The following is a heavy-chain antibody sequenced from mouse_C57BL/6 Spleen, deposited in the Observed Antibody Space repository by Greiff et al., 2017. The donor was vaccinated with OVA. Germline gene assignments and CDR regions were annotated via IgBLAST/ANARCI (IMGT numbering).Heavy chain of an antibody. J-gene: IGHJ2*01. CDR2: IDPSDSYT. V-gene: IGHV1-69*01. D-gene: IGHD1-1*01. CDR3: ARGGYYYGSSYFDD. Sequence: QVQLQQPGAELVMPGASVKLSCKASGYTFTSYWMHWVKQRPGQGLEWIGEIDPSDSYTNYNQKFKGKSTLTVDKSSSTAYMQLSILTSEDSAFYYCARGGYYYGSSYFDDWGKGTTLTVSS. CDR1: GYTFTSYW.